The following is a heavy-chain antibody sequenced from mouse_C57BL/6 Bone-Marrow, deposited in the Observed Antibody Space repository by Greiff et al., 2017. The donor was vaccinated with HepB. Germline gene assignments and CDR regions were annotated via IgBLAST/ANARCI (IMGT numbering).Heavy chain of an antibody. CDR2: IYPRSGNT. V-gene: IGHV1-81*01. CDR3: AREEFITTVVATRYYAMDY. D-gene: IGHD1-1*01. J-gene: IGHJ4*01. CDR1: GYTFTSYG. Sequence: VQLQQSGAELARPGASVKLSCKASGYTFTSYGISWVKQRTGQGLEWIGEIYPRSGNTYYNEKFKGKATLTADKSSSTAYMELRSLTSEDSAVYFCAREEFITTVVATRYYAMDYWGQGTSVTVSS.